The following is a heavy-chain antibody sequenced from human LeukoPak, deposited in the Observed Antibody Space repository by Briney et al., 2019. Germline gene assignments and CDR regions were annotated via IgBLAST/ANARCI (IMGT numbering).Heavy chain of an antibody. CDR2: LSYDGSNK. J-gene: IGHJ4*02. D-gene: IGHD6-13*01. CDR1: GFTFSSNG. Sequence: GGSLRLSCAASGFTFSSNGMHWVRQAPGKGLEWVAVLSYDGSNKYYADSVKGRFTISRDNSKNTLYLQMNSLRVEDTAVYYCAKIGQDSSSWYLELDYWGQGTLATVSS. CDR3: AKIGQDSSSWYLELDY. V-gene: IGHV3-30*18.